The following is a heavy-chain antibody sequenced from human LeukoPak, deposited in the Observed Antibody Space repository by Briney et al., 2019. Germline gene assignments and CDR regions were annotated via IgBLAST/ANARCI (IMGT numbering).Heavy chain of an antibody. Sequence: GASVKVSCKASGYTFTSYGISWVRQAPGQGLEWMGWISAYNGNTNYAQKLQGRVTMTTDTSTSTAYMELRSLRSDDTAVYYCAREGYYDILTGYYYYGMDVWGQGITVTVSS. CDR1: GYTFTSYG. CDR3: AREGYYDILTGYYYYGMDV. D-gene: IGHD3-9*01. CDR2: ISAYNGNT. J-gene: IGHJ6*02. V-gene: IGHV1-18*01.